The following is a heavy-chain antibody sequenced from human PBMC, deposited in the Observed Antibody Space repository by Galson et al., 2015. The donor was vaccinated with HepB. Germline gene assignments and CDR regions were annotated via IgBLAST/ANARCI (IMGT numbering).Heavy chain of an antibody. CDR1: GLFFDTDV. Sequence: SLRLSCAASGLFFDTDVMHWVRQAPDKGLEWVAVISSDGSDRKYADSVKGRFTISRDNSKSTLSLQMSSLRGDDTAVYYCARGTTYGFYNYWGQGTLVTVSA. D-gene: IGHD3/OR15-3a*01. CDR2: ISSDGSDR. J-gene: IGHJ4*02. CDR3: ARGTTYGFYNY. V-gene: IGHV3-30-3*01.